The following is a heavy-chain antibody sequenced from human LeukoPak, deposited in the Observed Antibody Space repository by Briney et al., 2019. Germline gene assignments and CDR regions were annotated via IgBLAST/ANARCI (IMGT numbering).Heavy chain of an antibody. V-gene: IGHV4-61*01. D-gene: IGHD3-16*01. CDR2: IYYSGST. J-gene: IGHJ6*02. CDR3: ASSLSYYYYYGMDV. CDR1: GGSVSSGSYY. Sequence: SETLSLTCTVSGGSVSSGSYYWSWIRQPPGKGLEWIGYIYYSGSTSYNPSLKSRVTISVDTSKNQFSLKLSSVTAADTAVYYCASSLSYYYYYGMDVWGQGTTVTVSS.